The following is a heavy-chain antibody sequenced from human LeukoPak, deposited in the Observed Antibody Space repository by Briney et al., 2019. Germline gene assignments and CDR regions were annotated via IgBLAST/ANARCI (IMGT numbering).Heavy chain of an antibody. Sequence: GGSLRLSCAASGLTFNSYAMSWVRQAPGKGLEWVSVISGSGGSTYYADSVKGRFTISRDNSKNTLYLQMNSLRVEDTAVYYCAKDYYDSSGYFRVPHLFDYWGQGTLVTVSS. D-gene: IGHD3-22*01. CDR2: ISGSGGST. J-gene: IGHJ4*02. CDR1: GLTFNSYA. V-gene: IGHV3-23*01. CDR3: AKDYYDSSGYFRVPHLFDY.